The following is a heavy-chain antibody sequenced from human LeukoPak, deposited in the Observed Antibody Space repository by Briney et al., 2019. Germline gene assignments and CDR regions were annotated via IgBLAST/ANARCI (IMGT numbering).Heavy chain of an antibody. CDR1: RFTVNNNY. CDR2: IYSGGNT. V-gene: IGHV3-66*01. D-gene: IGHD3-22*01. J-gene: IGHJ4*02. CDR3: ARGGLGYYDSTGYFWEDDYFGY. Sequence: SMTLSSAPARFTVNNNYISYDRQAQRKWIEWVSLIYSGGNTDYANSVRGRFTFSRDYHKSTLYLKMNCLRTEDTDVYYCARGGLGYYDSTGYFWEDDYFGYWGPVIMVTV.